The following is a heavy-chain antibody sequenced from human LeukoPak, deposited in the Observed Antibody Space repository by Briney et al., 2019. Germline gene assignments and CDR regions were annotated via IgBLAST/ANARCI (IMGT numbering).Heavy chain of an antibody. Sequence: ASVKVSCKASGYTFTGYYMHWVRQAPGQGLEWMGWINPNSGGTNYEQKFQGRVTMTRDTSTSTVYMELSSLRSEDTAVYYCARDLELIYYDSSGYEYWGQGTLVTVSS. D-gene: IGHD3-22*01. V-gene: IGHV1-2*02. J-gene: IGHJ4*02. CDR3: ARDLELIYYDSSGYEY. CDR1: GYTFTGYY. CDR2: INPNSGGT.